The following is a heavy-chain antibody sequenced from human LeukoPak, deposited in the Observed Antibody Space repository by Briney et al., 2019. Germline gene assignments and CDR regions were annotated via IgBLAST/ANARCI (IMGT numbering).Heavy chain of an antibody. CDR2: IYYSGST. CDR1: GGSISSYY. D-gene: IGHD3-3*01. J-gene: IGHJ4*02. CDR3: ARGSLRFLDQPLAPGYYFDY. Sequence: SETLSLTCTVSGGSISSYYWSWIRQPPGKGLEWIGYIYYSGSTNYNPSLKSRVTISVDTSKNQFSLKLSSVTAADTAVYYCARGSLRFLDQPLAPGYYFDYWGQGTLVTVSS. V-gene: IGHV4-59*01.